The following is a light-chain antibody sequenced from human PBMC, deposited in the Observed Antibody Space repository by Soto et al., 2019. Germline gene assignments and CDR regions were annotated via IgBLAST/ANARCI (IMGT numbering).Light chain of an antibody. CDR3: QQLTSYPRST. V-gene: IGKV1-9*01. CDR1: QGISNY. J-gene: IGKJ5*01. CDR2: AAS. Sequence: DIQLTQSASFMSASVGDRVTITCGASQGISNYLAWYQQRPGKAPKLLIYAASTLQTGVPSRFSGSGSGTDFTLTISSLQPEDFAAYHCQQLTSYPRSTFGQGTRLEIK.